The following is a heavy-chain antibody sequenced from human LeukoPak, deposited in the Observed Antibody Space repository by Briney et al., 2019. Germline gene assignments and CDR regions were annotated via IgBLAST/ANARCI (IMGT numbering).Heavy chain of an antibody. Sequence: GASVKVSCKASGYTFTGYYMHWVRQAPGRGLEWMGWINPNSGGTNYAQKFQGRVTMTRDTSISTAYMELSRLRSDDTAVYYCARGTRQGYNYYYYGMDVWGQGTTVTVSS. V-gene: IGHV1-2*02. CDR1: GYTFTGYY. CDR2: INPNSGGT. D-gene: IGHD1-1*01. CDR3: ARGTRQGYNYYYYGMDV. J-gene: IGHJ6*02.